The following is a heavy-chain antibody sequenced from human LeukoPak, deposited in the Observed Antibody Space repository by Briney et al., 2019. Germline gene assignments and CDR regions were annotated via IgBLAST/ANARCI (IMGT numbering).Heavy chain of an antibody. V-gene: IGHV3-23*01. CDR1: GFTFGDYA. D-gene: IGHD5-24*01. Sequence: GGSLRLSCVGSGFTFGDYAMSWVRQAPGKGLEWVSAISGTSKSNSPWYADSVRGRSTISRDNSKNTVYLQMESLRAEETAVYFCARDRSDSDNWYAGSHWGQGTVVTVSS. CDR2: ISGTSKSNSP. J-gene: IGHJ4*02. CDR3: ARDRSDSDNWYAGSH.